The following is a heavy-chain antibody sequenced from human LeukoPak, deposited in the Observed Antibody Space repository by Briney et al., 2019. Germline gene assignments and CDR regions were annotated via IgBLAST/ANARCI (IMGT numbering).Heavy chain of an antibody. V-gene: IGHV3-21*04. D-gene: IGHD3-3*01. J-gene: IGHJ6*03. Sequence: GGSLRLSCAASGFSFSTYSMNWVRQAPGKGLEWVSSISSSSSYTYYADSVKGRFTISRDNSKNTLYLQTNSLRAEDTAVYYCAKMETYDDFLGYNYYYMDVWGKGTTVTVSS. CDR3: AKMETYDDFLGYNYYYMDV. CDR1: GFSFSTYS. CDR2: ISSSSSYT.